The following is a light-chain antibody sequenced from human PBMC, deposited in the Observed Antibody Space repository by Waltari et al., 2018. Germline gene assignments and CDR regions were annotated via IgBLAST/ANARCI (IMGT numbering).Light chain of an antibody. J-gene: IGKJ1*01. CDR3: QQYYSTSWT. CDR2: WAS. CDR1: QSVLYSSNNNNY. V-gene: IGKV4-1*01. Sequence: DIVMTQSPDSLAVALGERATINCKSSQSVLYSSNNNNYLAWYQQKPEQPPKLLIYWASIRESGVPDRFSGSGSGTDFTLTISSLQAEDLAVYYCQQYYSTSWTFGQGTKVEIK.